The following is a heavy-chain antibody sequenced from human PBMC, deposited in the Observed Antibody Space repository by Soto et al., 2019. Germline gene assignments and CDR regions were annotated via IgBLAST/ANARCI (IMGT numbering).Heavy chain of an antibody. J-gene: IGHJ6*02. V-gene: IGHV1-69*13. CDR1: GGTFSSYA. CDR3: ARPDPLLLYGSGSYSYYYGMDV. CDR2: IIPIFGTA. Sequence: ASVKVSCKASGGTFSSYAISWVRQAPGQGLEWMGGIIPIFGTANYAQKFQGRVTITADESTSTAYMELSSLRSEDTAVYYCARPDPLLLYGSGSYSYYYGMDVWGQGTTVTVS. D-gene: IGHD3-10*01.